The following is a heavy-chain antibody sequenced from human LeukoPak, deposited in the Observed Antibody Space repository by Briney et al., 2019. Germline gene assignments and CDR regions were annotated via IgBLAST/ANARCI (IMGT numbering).Heavy chain of an antibody. Sequence: GGSLRLSCAASGFTFDDYAMHWVRQAPGKGLEWVSGISWNSGSIVYADSVKGRFTISRDNAKNSLYLQMNSLRAEDMALYYCAKSTRGVVPAALFDYWGQGTLVTVPS. D-gene: IGHD2-2*01. CDR2: ISWNSGSI. CDR3: AKSTRGVVPAALFDY. V-gene: IGHV3-9*03. J-gene: IGHJ4*02. CDR1: GFTFDDYA.